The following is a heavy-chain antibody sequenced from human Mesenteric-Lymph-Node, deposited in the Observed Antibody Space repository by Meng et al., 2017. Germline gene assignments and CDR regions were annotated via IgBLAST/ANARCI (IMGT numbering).Heavy chain of an antibody. J-gene: IGHJ4*02. Sequence: GESLKISCAASGFSFSTYAMHWVRQAPGKGLEWVAVISYDESTKYYADSVKGRFTISRDNSKNTLFLQMNSLRAEDTALYYCARGRGGYWGQGTLVTVSS. V-gene: IGHV3-30*04. CDR2: ISYDESTK. D-gene: IGHD3-10*01. CDR1: GFSFSTYA. CDR3: ARGRGGY.